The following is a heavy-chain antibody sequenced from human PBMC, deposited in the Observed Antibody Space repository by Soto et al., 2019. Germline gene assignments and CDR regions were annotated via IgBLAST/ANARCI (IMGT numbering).Heavy chain of an antibody. J-gene: IGHJ4*02. D-gene: IGHD3-3*01. CDR1: GDSVSGNSVA. V-gene: IGHV6-1*01. Sequence: QVQLQQSGPGLVKPSQTLSLTCAISGDSVSGNSVAWTWIRQSPSRGLEWLGRTYYRSKWFKDYAVSVKSRITINQDTSKNQFSLQLNSVTPEDTAVYYCAREFRSGVIFFDYWGPGTLVTVSS. CDR2: TYYRSKWFK. CDR3: AREFRSGVIFFDY.